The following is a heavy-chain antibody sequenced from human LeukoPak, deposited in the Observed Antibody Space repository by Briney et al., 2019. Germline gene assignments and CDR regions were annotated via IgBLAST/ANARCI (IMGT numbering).Heavy chain of an antibody. J-gene: IGHJ4*02. CDR1: GFNFSNYA. D-gene: IGHD2-15*01. CDR3: TKAYCSGGSCYEPDY. V-gene: IGHV3-23*01. CDR2: ISGSGGDT. Sequence: GGSLRLSCTASGFNFSNYAMTWVRQAPGKGLEWVSSISGSGGDTYDADSVKGRFTISRDNSKNTLYLQMNSLGGEDTAVYYCTKAYCSGGSCYEPDYWGQGTLVTVSS.